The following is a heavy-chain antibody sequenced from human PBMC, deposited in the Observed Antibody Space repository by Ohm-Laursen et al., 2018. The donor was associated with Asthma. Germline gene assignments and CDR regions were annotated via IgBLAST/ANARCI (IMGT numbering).Heavy chain of an antibody. D-gene: IGHD3-3*01. V-gene: IGHV3-7*05. CDR2: IKQDGSEK. CDR1: GFTFSSYW. Sequence: SLRLSCTASGFTFSSYWMSWVRQAPGKGLEWVASIKQDGSEKNYVDSVKGRFTISRDNAKNSLYLQINNLRAEDTAVHYCASRTIFGVARGHWGQGTLVTVSS. CDR3: ASRTIFGVARGH. J-gene: IGHJ4*02.